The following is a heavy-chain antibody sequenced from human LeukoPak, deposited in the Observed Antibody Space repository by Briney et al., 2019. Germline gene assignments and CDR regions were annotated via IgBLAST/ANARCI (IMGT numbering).Heavy chain of an antibody. V-gene: IGHV3-11*05. CDR2: ISGSTTYT. D-gene: IGHD2-15*01. CDR3: ARDREVVAFDI. Sequence: GGSLRLSCAASAFTFSDYYMSWIRQPPGKGLEWVSYISGSTTYTNYADSVRGRFTISRDNSKNSLYLKMNSLRAEDTAVYYCARDREVVAFDIWGQGTMVTVSS. CDR1: AFTFSDYY. J-gene: IGHJ3*02.